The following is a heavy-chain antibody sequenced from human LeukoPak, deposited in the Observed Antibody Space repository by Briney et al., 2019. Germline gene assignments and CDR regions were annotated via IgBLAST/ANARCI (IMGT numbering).Heavy chain of an antibody. Sequence: SETLSLTCAVYGGSFSGYYWSWIRQPPGKGLEWIGEINHSGSTNYSPSLKSRVTISVDTSKNQFSLKLSSVTAADTAVYYCARGIVVVAATSGKVAPPYFDYWGQGTLVTVSS. D-gene: IGHD2-15*01. V-gene: IGHV4-34*01. CDR1: GGSFSGYY. CDR2: INHSGST. J-gene: IGHJ4*02. CDR3: ARGIVVVAATSGKVAPPYFDY.